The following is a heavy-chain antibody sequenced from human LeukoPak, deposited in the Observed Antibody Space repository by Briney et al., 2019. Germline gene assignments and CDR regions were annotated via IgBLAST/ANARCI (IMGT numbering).Heavy chain of an antibody. CDR1: GYTFSSYG. CDR2: ISVYDGNT. Sequence: ATVKVSCKASGYTFSSYGISWVRQAPGQGLEWMGWISVYDGNTNYAQKLQGRVTMTRDTSTRLAYMELRSLRSDDTAVYYCARSGTGELSFYWGQGTLVTVSS. CDR3: ARSGTGELSFY. V-gene: IGHV1-18*01. J-gene: IGHJ4*02. D-gene: IGHD3-16*02.